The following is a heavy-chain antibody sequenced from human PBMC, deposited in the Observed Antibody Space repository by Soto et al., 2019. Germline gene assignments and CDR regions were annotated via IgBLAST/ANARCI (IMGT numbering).Heavy chain of an antibody. V-gene: IGHV4-39*01. D-gene: IGHD3-9*01. Sequence: PSETLSLTCTVSGGSIRSSSYYWGWIRQPPGKGLEWIGSIYYSATTYYNPSLKSRVTISVDTSKNQFSLKLSSVTAADTAVYYCARHRGYYDILTGYYTELNFDYWGQGTLVTVSS. CDR2: IYYSATT. J-gene: IGHJ4*02. CDR3: ARHRGYYDILTGYYTELNFDY. CDR1: GGSIRSSSYY.